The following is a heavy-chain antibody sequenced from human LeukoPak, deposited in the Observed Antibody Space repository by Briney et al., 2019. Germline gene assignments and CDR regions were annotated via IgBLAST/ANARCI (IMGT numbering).Heavy chain of an antibody. CDR1: GFTFSSYA. V-gene: IGHV3-23*01. D-gene: IGHD6-19*01. Sequence: GGSLRLSCAASGFTFSSYAMSWVRQAPGKGLEWVSAISGSGGSTYYADSVKGRFTISRDNSKNTLYLQMNSLRAEDTAVYYCAKDVAVAVQMGYFQHWGQGTLATVSS. J-gene: IGHJ1*01. CDR3: AKDVAVAVQMGYFQH. CDR2: ISGSGGST.